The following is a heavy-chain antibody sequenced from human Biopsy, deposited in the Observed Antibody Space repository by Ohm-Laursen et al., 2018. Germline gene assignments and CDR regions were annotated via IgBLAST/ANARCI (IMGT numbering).Heavy chain of an antibody. J-gene: IGHJ6*02. D-gene: IGHD2/OR15-2a*01. CDR3: ARATNSTGWPYYYFYGMDV. V-gene: IGHV4-38-2*01. CDR2: IFHTGTT. CDR1: GYSISTGYY. Sequence: SETLSLTCAVSGYSISTGYYWGWIRQPPGKGLEWIGSIFHTGTTYYNPSLKSRVTISVDTSKNQFSLKLISVTAADTAMYYCARATNSTGWPYYYFYGMDVWGQGTTVTVSS.